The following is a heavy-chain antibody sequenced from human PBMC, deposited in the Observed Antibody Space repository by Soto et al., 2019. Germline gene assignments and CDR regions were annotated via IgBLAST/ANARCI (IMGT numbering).Heavy chain of an antibody. J-gene: IGHJ4*02. CDR2: IKEDGSET. CDR3: AKDVR. V-gene: IGHV3-7*05. Sequence: EVQLVDSGGDLVQPGGSLRLSCAASGFTFSTHWMSWVRQAPGKGLEWVANIKEDGSETYYADSVRGRFTISRDNAKYSLYLQMNGLRVEDTALYYCAKDVRWGQGTLVTVSS. CDR1: GFTFSTHW.